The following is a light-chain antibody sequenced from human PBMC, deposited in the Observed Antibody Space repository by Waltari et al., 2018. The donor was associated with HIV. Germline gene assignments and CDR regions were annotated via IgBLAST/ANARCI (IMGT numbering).Light chain of an antibody. V-gene: IGKV1D-8*01. CDR3: QQYYAFPRT. CDR2: GAS. CDR1: QAIDNY. Sequence: VIRLTQSTSLLSASTQAKINITCRLSQAIDNYLAWYQQRPGKAPNLLIYGASTLQSGVPSSISGSGSGTDFTLTISCLQPEDFAVYYCQQYYAFPRTFGHGTKVEVK. J-gene: IGKJ1*01.